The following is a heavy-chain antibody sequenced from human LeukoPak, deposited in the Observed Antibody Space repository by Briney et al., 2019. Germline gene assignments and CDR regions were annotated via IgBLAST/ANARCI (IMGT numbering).Heavy chain of an antibody. D-gene: IGHD3-10*01. CDR2: IYYTGST. CDR1: GGSVSSGSYY. Sequence: PSETLSLTCTVSGGSVSSGSYYWSWIRQPPGKGLEWIGCIYYTGSTNYNPSLKSRVSISVDTSKIQFSLRLSSVTAADTAVYYCAREPFAYYFDLGSSQRAYYFDYWGQGTPVTVSS. J-gene: IGHJ4*02. CDR3: AREPFAYYFDLGSSQRAYYFDY. V-gene: IGHV4-61*01.